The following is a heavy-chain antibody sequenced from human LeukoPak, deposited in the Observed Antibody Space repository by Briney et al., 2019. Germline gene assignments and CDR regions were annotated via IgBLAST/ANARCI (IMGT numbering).Heavy chain of an antibody. Sequence: SETLSLTCTVSGGSISSYYWGWIRQPPGKGLEWIGYIYYSGSTNYNPSLKSRVTISVDTSKNQFSLKLSSVTAADTAVYYCARGPDIWSGYLSPGVFDYWGQGTLVTVSS. J-gene: IGHJ4*02. CDR1: GGSISSYY. CDR2: IYYSGST. D-gene: IGHD3-3*01. V-gene: IGHV4-59*01. CDR3: ARGPDIWSGYLSPGVFDY.